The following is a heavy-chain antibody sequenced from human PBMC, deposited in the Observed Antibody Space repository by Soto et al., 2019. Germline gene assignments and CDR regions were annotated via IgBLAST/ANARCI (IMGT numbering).Heavy chain of an antibody. CDR2: IIPIFGTA. CDR1: GGTFSSYA. V-gene: IGHV1-69*01. J-gene: IGHJ6*02. D-gene: IGHD4-17*01. Sequence: QVQLVQSGAEVKKPGSSVKVSCKASGGTFSSYAISWVRQAPGQGFEWMGGIIPIFGTANYAQKFQGRVTITADESTRTAYMELSSLRSEDTAVYYCARERSIDGDYAYYYYGMDVWGQGTTVTVSS. CDR3: ARERSIDGDYAYYYYGMDV.